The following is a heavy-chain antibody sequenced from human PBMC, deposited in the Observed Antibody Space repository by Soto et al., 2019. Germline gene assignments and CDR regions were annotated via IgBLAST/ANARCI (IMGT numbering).Heavy chain of an antibody. D-gene: IGHD7-27*01. CDR3: AIDDIGLTGENVY. J-gene: IGHJ4*02. V-gene: IGHV3-23*01. CDR1: GFTFSSYA. CDR2: ISGSGGST. Sequence: GGSLRLSCAASGFTFSSYAMSWVRQAPGKGLEWVSAISGSGGSTYYADSVKRRFTLSRDNSKNTLYLQMNSLRAEVTAGDYCAIDDIGLTGENVYWGQGTLVTVSS.